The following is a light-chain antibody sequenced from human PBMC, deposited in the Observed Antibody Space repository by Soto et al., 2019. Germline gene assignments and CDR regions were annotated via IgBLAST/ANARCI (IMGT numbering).Light chain of an antibody. J-gene: IGKJ4*01. CDR3: QQRSKWPLT. CDR2: GAS. Sequence: EIVLTQSPGTLSLSPGERATLSCRASQSVGNSYLAWYQQKPGQAPRLLIYGASNRATGIPDRFSGSGSGTDFTLTISSLEPEDFAVYYCQQRSKWPLTFGGGTKVDIK. V-gene: IGKV3D-20*02. CDR1: QSVGNSY.